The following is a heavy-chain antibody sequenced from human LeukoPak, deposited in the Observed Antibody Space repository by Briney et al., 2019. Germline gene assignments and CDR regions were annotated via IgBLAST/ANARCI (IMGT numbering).Heavy chain of an antibody. Sequence: PGGSLRLSCAASGFTFSSFSMDWVRQAPGKGLEWVSSISGSSRYIYYADSVKGRFTISRDNAKNSLYLQMNSLRADDTAVYYCAREVGRSAALWGQGTLDTVSS. J-gene: IGHJ4*02. CDR1: GFTFSSFS. D-gene: IGHD6-13*01. CDR2: ISGSSRYI. CDR3: AREVGRSAAL. V-gene: IGHV3-21*01.